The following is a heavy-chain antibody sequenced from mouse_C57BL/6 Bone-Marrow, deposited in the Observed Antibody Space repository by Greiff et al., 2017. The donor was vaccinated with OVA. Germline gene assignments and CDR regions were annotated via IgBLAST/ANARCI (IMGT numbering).Heavy chain of an antibody. CDR3: AREGWLLPFAY. Sequence: EVQLQQSGPGLVKPSQSLSLTCSVTGYSITSGYYWNWIRQFPGNKLEWMGYISYDGSNNYNPSLKNRISITSDTSKTQFFLKLNSVTTEDTATYYCAREGWLLPFAYWGQGTLVTVSA. CDR2: ISYDGSN. J-gene: IGHJ3*01. D-gene: IGHD2-3*01. CDR1: GYSITSGYY. V-gene: IGHV3-6*01.